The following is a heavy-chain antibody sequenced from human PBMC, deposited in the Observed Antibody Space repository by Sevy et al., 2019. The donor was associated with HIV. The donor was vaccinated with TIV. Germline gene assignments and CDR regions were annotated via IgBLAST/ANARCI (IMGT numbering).Heavy chain of an antibody. V-gene: IGHV3-30-3*01. CDR1: GLTFTSHA. J-gene: IGHJ4*02. Sequence: GGSLRLSCAASGLTFTSHAMHWVRQAPGKGLEWVAVISYEAGNTKYYAESVKGRFTISRDNSKNTLYLQMNSLRAEDTAVYFCARDSGYSIKYSAGGYWGQGTLVTVSP. D-gene: IGHD2-21*01. CDR2: ISYEAGNTK. CDR3: ARDSGYSIKYSAGGY.